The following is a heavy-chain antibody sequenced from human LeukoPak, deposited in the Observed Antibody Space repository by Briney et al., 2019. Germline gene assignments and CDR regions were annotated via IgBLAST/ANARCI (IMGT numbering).Heavy chain of an antibody. CDR3: ARDRATMVRGARHWFDP. D-gene: IGHD3-10*01. J-gene: IGHJ5*02. CDR1: GYTFTGYY. CDR2: INPNSGGT. Sequence: ASVKVSCKASGYTFTGYYMHWVRQAPGQGLEWMGWINPNSGGTNYAQKFQGRVTMTRDTSISTAYMELSRLRSDDTAVYYCARDRATMVRGARHWFDPWGQGTLVTVSS. V-gene: IGHV1-2*02.